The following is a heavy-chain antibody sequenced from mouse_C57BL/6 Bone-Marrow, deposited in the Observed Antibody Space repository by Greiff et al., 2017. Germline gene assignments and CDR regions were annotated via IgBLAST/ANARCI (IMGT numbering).Heavy chain of an antibody. D-gene: IGHD2-2*01. CDR2: IDPENGDT. Sequence: VQLQQSGAELVRPGASVKLSCTASGFNIKDDYMHWVKQRPEQGLEWIGWIDPENGDTEYASKFQGKATITADTSSITAYLQLSSLTSEDTAVYYCTTRGSYGCFDYWGQGTTLTVSS. J-gene: IGHJ2*01. CDR1: GFNIKDDY. V-gene: IGHV14-4*01. CDR3: TTRGSYGCFDY.